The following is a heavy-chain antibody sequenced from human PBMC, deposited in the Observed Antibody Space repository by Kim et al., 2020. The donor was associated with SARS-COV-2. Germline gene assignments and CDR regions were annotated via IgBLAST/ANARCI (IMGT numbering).Heavy chain of an antibody. Sequence: GGSLRLSCAASGFTFGDYYMSWVRQAPGKGLEWVSYISSSSCYTYYADSVKGRFTISRDNSKNSLYLQMNSLRAEDTAVYYCARACNHPYYCYSGLGVWG. CDR3: ARACNHPYYCYSGLGV. V-gene: IGHV3-11*03. J-gene: IGHJ6*01. CDR1: GFTFGDYY. CDR2: ISSSSCYT. D-gene: IGHD2-15*01.